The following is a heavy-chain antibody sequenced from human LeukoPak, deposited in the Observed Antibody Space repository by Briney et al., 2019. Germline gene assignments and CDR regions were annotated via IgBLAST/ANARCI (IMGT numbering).Heavy chain of an antibody. CDR2: IYPGDSDT. CDR3: ARHEMPYSGRYQTRAGMDV. CDR1: GYSFTDYW. D-gene: IGHD6-19*01. Sequence: GESLKISCKGSGYSFTDYWIGWVRQMPGKGLEWMGLIYPGDSDTRYSPSFQGQVSFSADKSINTAYLQWRSLKASDTAMYYCARHEMPYSGRYQTRAGMDVWGQGTTVTVSS. J-gene: IGHJ6*02. V-gene: IGHV5-51*01.